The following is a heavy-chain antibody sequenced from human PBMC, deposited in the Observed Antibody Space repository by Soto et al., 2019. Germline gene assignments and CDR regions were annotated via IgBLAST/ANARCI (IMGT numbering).Heavy chain of an antibody. CDR1: GFTVSSKY. CDR2: IQSGGLT. V-gene: IGHV3-66*01. J-gene: IGHJ6*04. Sequence: EVHLVESGGGLVQPGGSLRLSCAASGFTVSSKYMSWVRQAPGKGLEWVSIIQSGGLTYYADSVKGRFTISRDTSENTLHRQMDSLRAEDTAGYYCARDDVLCDGGRCYGVPLDVWGKWTTVTVSS. CDR3: ARDDVLCDGGRCYGVPLDV. D-gene: IGHD2-15*01.